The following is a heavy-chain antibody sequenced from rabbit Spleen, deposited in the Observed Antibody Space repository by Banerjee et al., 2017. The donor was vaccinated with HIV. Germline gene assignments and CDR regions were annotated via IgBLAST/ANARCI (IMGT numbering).Heavy chain of an antibody. V-gene: IGHV1S40*01. CDR2: IYTGDGNT. CDR3: AEDRTYNNGFDFSL. Sequence: QSLEESGGGLVKPGASLTLTCKASGFSFSSGYDMCWVRQAPGKGLEWIACIYTGDGNTYYASWAKGRFTISKTSSTTVTLQMTSLTGADTATYFCAEDRTYNNGFDFSLWGQGTLVTVS. J-gene: IGHJ4*01. CDR1: GFSFSSGYD. D-gene: IGHD6-1*01.